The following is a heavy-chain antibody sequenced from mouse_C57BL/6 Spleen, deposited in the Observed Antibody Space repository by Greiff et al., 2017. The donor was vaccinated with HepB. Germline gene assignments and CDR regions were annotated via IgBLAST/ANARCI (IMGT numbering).Heavy chain of an antibody. Sequence: VQLQQSGPVLVKPGASVKMSCKASGYTFTDYYMNWVKQSHGKSLEWIGVINPYNGGTSYNQKFKGKATLTVDKSSSTAYMERNSLTSEDSAVYYCARAFLTTVVARYFDVWGTGTTVTVSS. CDR2: INPYNGGT. CDR3: ARAFLTTVVARYFDV. V-gene: IGHV1-19*01. J-gene: IGHJ1*03. D-gene: IGHD1-1*01. CDR1: GYTFTDYY.